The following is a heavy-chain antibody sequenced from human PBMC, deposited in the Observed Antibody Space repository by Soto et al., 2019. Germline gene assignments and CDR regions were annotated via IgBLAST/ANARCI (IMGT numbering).Heavy chain of an antibody. CDR2: IYYSGST. D-gene: IGHD6-13*01. CDR1: GGSVSSGSYY. CDR3: ASSRAAAGTCFDY. J-gene: IGHJ4*02. V-gene: IGHV4-61*01. Sequence: SETLSLTCTVSGGSVSSGSYYWSWIRQPPGKGLEWIGYIYYSGSTNYNPSLKSRVTISVDTSKNQFSLKLSSVTAADTAVYYCASSRAAAGTCFDYWGQGTLVTVSS.